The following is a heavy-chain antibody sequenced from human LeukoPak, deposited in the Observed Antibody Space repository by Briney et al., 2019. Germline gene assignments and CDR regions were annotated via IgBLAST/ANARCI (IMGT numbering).Heavy chain of an antibody. D-gene: IGHD3-22*01. Sequence: GGSLRLSCAASGFTFSSYSMNWVRQAPGKELEWVSSISSSSSYIYYADSVKGRFTISRDNAKNSLHLQMNSLRAEDTAVYYCARASYYYDSSGYFYNWFDPWGQGTLVTVSS. V-gene: IGHV3-21*01. CDR1: GFTFSSYS. CDR3: ARASYYYDSSGYFYNWFDP. J-gene: IGHJ5*02. CDR2: ISSSSSYI.